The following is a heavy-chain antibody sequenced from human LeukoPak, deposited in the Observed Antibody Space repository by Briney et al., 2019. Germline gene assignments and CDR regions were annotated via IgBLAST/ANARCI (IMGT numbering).Heavy chain of an antibody. CDR3: GRPNPDSSGYYGSFDP. CDR1: GCSISSSSDY. D-gene: IGHD3-22*01. J-gene: IGHJ5*02. Sequence: SETVSLTCSVSGCSISSSSDYWGWVRQPPGKRLEWIGSIYHSETTYYNPSLKSRVIISVDTSKNQFSLKLNSVTAADNAVYYCGRPNPDSSGYYGSFDPWGQGILVTVSS. CDR2: IYHSETT. V-gene: IGHV4-39*01.